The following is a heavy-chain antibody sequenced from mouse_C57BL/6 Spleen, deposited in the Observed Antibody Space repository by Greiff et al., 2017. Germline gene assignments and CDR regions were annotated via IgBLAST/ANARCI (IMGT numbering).Heavy chain of an antibody. CDR1: GYTFTSYW. Sequence: QVQLQQSGAELVMPGASVKLSCKASGYTFTSYWMHWVKQRPGRGLEWIGGIDPTSGGTKYNEKFKSKATLTVDKPSCTAYMQLSSLTSEVYAVYSCERDWEDFDYWGQGTTLTVSA. CDR3: ERDWEDFDY. J-gene: IGHJ2*01. CDR2: IDPTSGGT. V-gene: IGHV1-72*01. D-gene: IGHD4-1*01.